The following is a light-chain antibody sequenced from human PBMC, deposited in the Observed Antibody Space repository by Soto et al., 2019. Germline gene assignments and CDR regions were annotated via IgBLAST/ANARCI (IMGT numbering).Light chain of an antibody. CDR2: DVS. CDR1: GSDVGGYNY. V-gene: IGLV2-14*01. Sequence: QSALTQPASVSGSPGQSITISCTGTGSDVGGYNYVSWYQQHPGKAPKVMIYDVSNRPSGVSSRFSGSKSGNTASLTISGLHAEDEADYYCSSYTSASTPLVFGGGTKLTVL. CDR3: SSYTSASTPLV. J-gene: IGLJ2*01.